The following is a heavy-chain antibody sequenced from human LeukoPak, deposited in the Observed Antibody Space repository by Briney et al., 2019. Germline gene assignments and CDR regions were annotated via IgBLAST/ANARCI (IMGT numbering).Heavy chain of an antibody. CDR1: GFTFSDYY. V-gene: IGHV3-11*01. J-gene: IGHJ4*02. CDR3: ARRRDFIDY. Sequence: PGGSLRLSCAASGFTFSDYYMSWFRLAPGKGLEWVSYSSSSGSTIYYADSVKGRFAISRDNAKNSLYLQMNSLRAEDTAVYYCARRRDFIDYWGQGTLVTVSS. D-gene: IGHD3/OR15-3a*01. CDR2: SSSSGSTI.